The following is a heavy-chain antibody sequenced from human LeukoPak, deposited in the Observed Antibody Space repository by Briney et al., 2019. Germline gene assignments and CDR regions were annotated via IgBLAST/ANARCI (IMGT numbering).Heavy chain of an antibody. J-gene: IGHJ3*02. CDR3: AKRLPVAGTTGRAFDM. Sequence: GGSLRLSCATSGFSFSTYGMNWVRQAPGKGLEWVSAISSSGGTTYYADSVKGRFTISRDNSKITLYLQMNSLSAEDTALHYCAKRLPVAGTTGRAFDMWGLGTMVTVSS. CDR1: GFSFSTYG. CDR2: ISSSGGTT. D-gene: IGHD1-7*01. V-gene: IGHV3-23*01.